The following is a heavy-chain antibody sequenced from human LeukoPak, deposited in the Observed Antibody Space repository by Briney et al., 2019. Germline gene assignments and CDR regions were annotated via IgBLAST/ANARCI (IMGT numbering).Heavy chain of an antibody. V-gene: IGHV3-23*01. CDR2: ISGSGGST. CDR1: GFTFSSYW. CDR3: AKGGLTGGYYYYYMDV. Sequence: GGSLRLSCAASGFTFSSYWMSWVRQAPGKGLEWVSAISGSGGSTYYADSVKGRFTISRDNSKNTLYLQMNSLRAEDTAVYYCAKGGLTGGYYYYYMDVWGKGTTVTISS. J-gene: IGHJ6*03. D-gene: IGHD7-27*01.